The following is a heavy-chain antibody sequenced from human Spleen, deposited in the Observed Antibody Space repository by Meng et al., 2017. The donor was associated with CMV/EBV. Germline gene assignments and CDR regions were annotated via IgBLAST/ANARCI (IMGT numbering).Heavy chain of an antibody. CDR2: IYYRGGT. D-gene: IGHD3-10*01. CDR1: GGSISSYY. V-gene: IGHV4-59*01. CDR3: ARAAFTMDRGVINYFDP. Sequence: SETLSLTCTVSGGSISSYYWSWLRQPPGKGLEWIGYIYYRGGTNYNPSLKSRVTISVDTSRNQFSLKLRSVTAADTAVYYCARAAFTMDRGVINYFDPWGQGTLVTVSS. J-gene: IGHJ5*02.